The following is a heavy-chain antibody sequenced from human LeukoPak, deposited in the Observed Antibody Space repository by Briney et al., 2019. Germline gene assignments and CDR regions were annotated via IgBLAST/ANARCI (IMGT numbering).Heavy chain of an antibody. CDR1: QFTFSRFY. CDR3: AKHLGGRSLLFSYMAA. J-gene: IGHJ6*03. CDR2: LSCRGTAT. V-gene: IGHV3-23*01. Sequence: PWGSLTLSCEASQFTFSRFYMSWIRQPPGTGLEWVSTLSCRGTATYYADSVKRRFTTSRDNSKDTLYLQMDNLRPDDTAVYYCAKHLGGRSLLFSYMAAWGTGTSVIVS. D-gene: IGHD2-21*01.